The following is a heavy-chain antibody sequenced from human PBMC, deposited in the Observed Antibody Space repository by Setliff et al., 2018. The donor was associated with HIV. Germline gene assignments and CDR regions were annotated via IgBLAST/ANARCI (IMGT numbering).Heavy chain of an antibody. CDR1: GYSFTTYW. CDR2: IYPYDSDT. D-gene: IGHD3-3*01. Sequence: PGESLKISCKGSGYSFTTYWIGWVRQMPGKGLEWMGIIYPYDSDTRYSPSFQGQVTISADKSISTAYVQWSGLKASDTAMYYCARRPYYDSWSGHQAFDIWGQGTMVNVSS. V-gene: IGHV5-51*01. J-gene: IGHJ3*02. CDR3: ARRPYYDSWSGHQAFDI.